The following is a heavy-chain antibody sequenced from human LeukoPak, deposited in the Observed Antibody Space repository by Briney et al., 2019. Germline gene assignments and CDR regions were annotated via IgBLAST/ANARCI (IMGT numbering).Heavy chain of an antibody. J-gene: IGHJ5*02. CDR3: ARVLIRRHYESSGYYYDDP. D-gene: IGHD3-22*01. CDR1: GYIFTDYY. V-gene: IGHV1-2*02. CDR2: INPNSGGA. Sequence: RASVKVSCKASGYIFTDYYMHWVRQAPGQGLEWMGWINPNSGGANYAQKFQGRVTMTRDTSISTAYMELSRLRSDDTAVYYCARVLIRRHYESSGYYYDDPWGQGTLVTVSP.